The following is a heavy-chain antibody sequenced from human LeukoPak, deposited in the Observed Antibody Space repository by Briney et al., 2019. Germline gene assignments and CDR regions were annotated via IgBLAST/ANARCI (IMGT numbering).Heavy chain of an antibody. CDR3: VRDRGTYRPIDY. V-gene: IGHV3-21*04. D-gene: IGHD1-26*01. Sequence: GGSLRLSCAASAFSLKDYNMNWVRQAPGKGLEWVSSISYTGTYIYYADSVKGRFTVSRDNAQNSVYLQMNSLRVEDTAIYYCVRDRGTYRPIDYWGQGTLVTVSS. J-gene: IGHJ4*02. CDR2: ISYTGTYI. CDR1: AFSLKDYN.